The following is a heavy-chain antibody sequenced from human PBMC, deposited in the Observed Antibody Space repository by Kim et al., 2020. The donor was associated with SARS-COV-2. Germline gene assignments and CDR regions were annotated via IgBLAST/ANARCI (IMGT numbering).Heavy chain of an antibody. CDR3: ARPLESSGYYHYYYYYGMDV. CDR2: ISSSSSYT. J-gene: IGHJ6*02. Sequence: GGSLRLSCAASGFTFSDYYMSWIRQAPGKGLEWVSYISSSSSYTNYADSVKGRFTISRDNAKNSLYLQMNSLRAEDTAVYYCARPLESSGYYHYYYYYGMDVWGQGTTVTVSS. CDR1: GFTFSDYY. V-gene: IGHV3-11*03. D-gene: IGHD3-22*01.